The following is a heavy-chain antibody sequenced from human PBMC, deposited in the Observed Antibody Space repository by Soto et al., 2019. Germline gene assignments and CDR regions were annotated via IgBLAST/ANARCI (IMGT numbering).Heavy chain of an antibody. V-gene: IGHV1-2*04. CDR3: ARGLHIAAPQTYFDP. CDR1: GGTFSGYT. D-gene: IGHD6-13*01. Sequence: ASVKVSCKASGGTFSGYTIIWVRQAPGQGLEWMGWVNLNTGGTVYAQKFQDWVTLTRDSSISTAYMELSRLKSDDTAVYYCARGLHIAAPQTYFDPWGQGTLVTVSS. J-gene: IGHJ5*02. CDR2: VNLNTGGT.